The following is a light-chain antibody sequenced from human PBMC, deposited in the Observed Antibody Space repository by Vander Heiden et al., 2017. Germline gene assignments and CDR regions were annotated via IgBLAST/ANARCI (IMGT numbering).Light chain of an antibody. CDR1: QSFSTY. J-gene: IGKJ5*01. Sequence: EIVLTQSPATLSLSPGERATLSCRASQSFSTYLAWYQQKPGQAPRLLIHDTSNRATGIPARFSGSGSGTDFTLTISSLEPEDFGVYYCQQRRDWPPVTFGQGTRLEIK. CDR2: DTS. CDR3: QQRRDWPPVT. V-gene: IGKV3-11*01.